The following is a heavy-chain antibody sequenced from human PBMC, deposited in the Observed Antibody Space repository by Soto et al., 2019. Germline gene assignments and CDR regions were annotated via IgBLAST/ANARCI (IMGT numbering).Heavy chain of an antibody. V-gene: IGHV4-31*03. CDR2: IYYSGST. D-gene: IGHD2-15*01. Sequence: SETLSLTCTVSGGSISSGGYYWSWIRQHPGKGLEWIGYIYYSGSTYYNPSLKSRVTISVDTSKNQFSLKLGSVTAADTAVYYCASTFRLGYCSGGSCYDYFQHWGQGTLVTVSS. CDR1: GGSISSGGYY. CDR3: ASTFRLGYCSGGSCYDYFQH. J-gene: IGHJ1*01.